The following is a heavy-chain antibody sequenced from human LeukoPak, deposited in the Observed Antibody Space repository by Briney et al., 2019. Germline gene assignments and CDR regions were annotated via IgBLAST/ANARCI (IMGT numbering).Heavy chain of an antibody. J-gene: IGHJ4*02. V-gene: IGHV4-59*01. Sequence: SETLSLTCTVSGGSISSYYWSWIRQPPGKGLEWIGYIYYSGNTNYNPSLKSRVTISVDTSKNHFSLRLNSVTAADTAVYYCARLRADRCGWNEIAYWGQGTLVTVSS. CDR3: ARLRADRCGWNEIAY. CDR1: GGSISSYY. CDR2: IYYSGNT. D-gene: IGHD1-1*01.